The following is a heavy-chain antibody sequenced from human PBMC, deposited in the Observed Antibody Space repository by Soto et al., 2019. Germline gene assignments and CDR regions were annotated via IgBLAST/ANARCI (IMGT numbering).Heavy chain of an antibody. V-gene: IGHV2-5*02. J-gene: IGHJ4*02. CDR3: AHRRDCSSTSCYGYYFDY. CDR1: GFSLSNSGVG. Sequence: QITLKESGPTLVKPTQTLTLTCTFSGFSLSNSGVGAGWIRQPPGKALEWLALIYWDDDKRYSPSLKSRLTITKDTSKNQVVLTMPNMDPVDTATYYCAHRRDCSSTSCYGYYFDYWGQGTLVTVSS. D-gene: IGHD2-2*01. CDR2: IYWDDDK.